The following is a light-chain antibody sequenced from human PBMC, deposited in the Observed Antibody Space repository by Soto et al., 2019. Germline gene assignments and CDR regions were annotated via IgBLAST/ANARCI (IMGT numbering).Light chain of an antibody. CDR1: QSISSY. V-gene: IGKV1-39*01. CDR3: QQSYSTPWT. CDR2: AAS. Sequence: DIQMTQSPSSLSASVGDRVTITCRASQSISSYLNWYQQKPGKAPKLLIYAASSLQSGVPSRFSGSGAGTDFTRTSSSLQPEDFATYYCQQSYSTPWTFGQGTKVEIK. J-gene: IGKJ1*01.